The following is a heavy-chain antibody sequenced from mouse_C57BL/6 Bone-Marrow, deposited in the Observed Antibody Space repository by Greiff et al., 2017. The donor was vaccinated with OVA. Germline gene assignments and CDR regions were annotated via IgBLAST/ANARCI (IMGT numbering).Heavy chain of an antibody. CDR3: ARGFFINTVYYIDY. J-gene: IGHJ2*01. D-gene: IGHD1-1*01. V-gene: IGHV1-59*01. Sequence: QVQLQQPGAELVRPGTSVKLSCKASGYTFTSYWMHWVKQRPGQGLEWIGVIDPSDSYTNYNQKFKGKATLTVDTSSSTAYMQLSSLTSEDSAVYYCARGFFINTVYYIDYWGQGTTLTVSS. CDR2: IDPSDSYT. CDR1: GYTFTSYW.